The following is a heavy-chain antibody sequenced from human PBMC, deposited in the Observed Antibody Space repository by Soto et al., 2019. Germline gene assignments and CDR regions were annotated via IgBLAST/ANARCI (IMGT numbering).Heavy chain of an antibody. CDR3: ARSWTYYYYYGMDV. V-gene: IGHV3-21*01. J-gene: IGHJ6*02. D-gene: IGHD3-3*01. CDR1: GFTFSSYS. Sequence: EVQLVESGGGLVKPGGSLRLSWAASGFTFSSYSMNWVRQAPGKGLEWVSSISSSSSYIYYADSVKGRFTISRDNAKNSLYLQMNSLRAEDTAVYYFARSWTYYYYYGMDVWGQGTTVTVSS. CDR2: ISSSSSYI.